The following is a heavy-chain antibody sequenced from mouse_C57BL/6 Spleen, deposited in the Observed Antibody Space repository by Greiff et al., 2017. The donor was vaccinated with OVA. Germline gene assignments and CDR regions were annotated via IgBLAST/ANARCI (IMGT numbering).Heavy chain of an antibody. V-gene: IGHV1-72*01. Sequence: VKLMESGAELLKPGASVKLSCKASGYTFTSYWMHWVKQRPGRGLEWIGRIDPNSGGTKYNEKFKSKATLTVDKPSSTAYMQLSSLTSEDSAVYYCARDYDYDGDYFDYWGQGTTLTVSS. D-gene: IGHD2-4*01. CDR1: GYTFTSYW. CDR3: ARDYDYDGDYFDY. J-gene: IGHJ2*01. CDR2: IDPNSGGT.